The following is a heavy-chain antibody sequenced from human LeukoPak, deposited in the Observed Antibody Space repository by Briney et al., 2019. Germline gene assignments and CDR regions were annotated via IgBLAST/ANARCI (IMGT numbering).Heavy chain of an antibody. J-gene: IGHJ4*01. CDR3: ARDRLIGSGSYYSY. Sequence: GASVKVSCKAAGGTFSSYAISWVRQAPGQGLEWMGRIIPICGTANYAHKFQGRGTITTDESTSTAYMELSSLTSEHTAVYYCARDRLIGSGSYYSYWGHGTPVTVSS. D-gene: IGHD3-10*01. CDR1: GGTFSSYA. V-gene: IGHV1-69*05. CDR2: IIPICGTA.